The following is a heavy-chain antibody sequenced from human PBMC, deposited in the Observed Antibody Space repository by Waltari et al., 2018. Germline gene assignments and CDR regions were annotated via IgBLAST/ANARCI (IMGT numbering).Heavy chain of an antibody. CDR3: ARASTGGDFWSCSHPTYYYYYYMDV. V-gene: IGHV3-7*01. CDR2: IKQDGSEK. J-gene: IGHJ6*03. CDR1: GFTFSSYW. Sequence: EVQLVESGGGLVQPGGSLRLSCAASGFTFSSYWMSWVRQAPGKGLEWVANIKQDGSEKYYVDSVKGRFTISRDNAKNSLYLQMNSLRAEDTAVYYCARASTGGDFWSCSHPTYYYYYYMDVWGKGTTVTVSS. D-gene: IGHD3-3*01.